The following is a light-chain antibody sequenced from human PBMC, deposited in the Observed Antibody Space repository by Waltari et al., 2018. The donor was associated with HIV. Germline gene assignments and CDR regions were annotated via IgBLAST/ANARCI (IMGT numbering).Light chain of an antibody. Sequence: QHVLTQPPSASVTLGQGVTISCFGSSSNIGTNTVNWYQHLPGAAPKLIIFRNHQRPSGVPDRFSGSQSGTSAFLTITGLLPGDEATYYCAAWDASLHVVFGGGTQLTVL. J-gene: IGLJ2*01. CDR2: RNH. CDR1: SSNIGTNT. CDR3: AAWDASLHVV. V-gene: IGLV1-44*01.